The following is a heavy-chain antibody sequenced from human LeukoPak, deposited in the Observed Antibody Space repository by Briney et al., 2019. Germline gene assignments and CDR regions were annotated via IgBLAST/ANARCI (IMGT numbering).Heavy chain of an antibody. D-gene: IGHD7-27*01. CDR1: GFSISSYA. Sequence: TGGSLGLSCAVSGFSISSYAMSWVRQAPGKGLEWVSAVSATGSNTYYGDSVKGRFTISRDNSKNTLYLQMNSLRGEDTAVYYCAKGGPTGDLRSPRRDFWGQGTQVTVSS. CDR3: AKGGPTGDLRSPRRDF. J-gene: IGHJ4*02. V-gene: IGHV3-23*01. CDR2: VSATGSNT.